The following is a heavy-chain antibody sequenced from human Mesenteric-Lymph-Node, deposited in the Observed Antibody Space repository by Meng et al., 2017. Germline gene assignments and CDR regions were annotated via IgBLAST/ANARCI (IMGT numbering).Heavy chain of an antibody. J-gene: IGHJ4*02. V-gene: IGHV3-33*01. CDR2: IWHDGTKK. CDR1: GFCFSCFG. D-gene: IGHD2-21*02. CDR3: ARDPGRDNPIDF. Sequence: VRLGWLGGGGSRPGRSRTFLGVASGFCFSCFGMHWVRQAPGMGLEWVAVIWHDGTKKYYADSVKGRFTISRDSSSNTMSLQMNSLRGDDTAVYYCARDPGRDNPIDFWGQGTLVTVSS.